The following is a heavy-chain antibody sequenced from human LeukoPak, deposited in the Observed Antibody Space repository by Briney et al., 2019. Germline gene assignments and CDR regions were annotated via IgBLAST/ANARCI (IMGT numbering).Heavy chain of an antibody. CDR2: ISSSSSYI. V-gene: IGHV3-11*06. J-gene: IGHJ6*03. CDR1: GFTFSDYY. CDR3: ARDPSPYYYYYYMDV. Sequence: PGGSLRLSCAASGFTFSDYYMSWIRQAPGKGLEWVSSISSSSSYIYYADSVKGRFTISRDNAKNSLYLQMNSLRAEDTAVYYCARDPSPYYYYYYMDVWGKGTTVTVSS.